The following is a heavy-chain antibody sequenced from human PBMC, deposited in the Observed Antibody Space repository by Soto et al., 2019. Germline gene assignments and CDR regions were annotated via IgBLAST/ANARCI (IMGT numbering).Heavy chain of an antibody. Sequence: EVQLLESGGGLVQPGGSLRLSCAASGFTFSSYAMSWVRQAPGKGLEWVSAISGSGGSTYYADSVKGRFTISRDNSKNTLYLQMNSLRAEDTAVYYCAKVSLGYCSSTSCPGAFDIWGQGTMVTVSS. CDR2: ISGSGGST. J-gene: IGHJ3*02. V-gene: IGHV3-23*01. D-gene: IGHD2-2*01. CDR3: AKVSLGYCSSTSCPGAFDI. CDR1: GFTFSSYA.